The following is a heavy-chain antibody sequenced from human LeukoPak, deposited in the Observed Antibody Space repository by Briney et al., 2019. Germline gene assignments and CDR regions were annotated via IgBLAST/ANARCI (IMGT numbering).Heavy chain of an antibody. D-gene: IGHD5-18*01. CDR2: INSDGSST. V-gene: IGHV3-74*01. Sequence: GGALRLSCAASGFTFSRYWMHWVRQAPGKGLVWVSCINSDGSSTAYADSVKGRFTISRDNAKNPLYLQINSLRAEATAVYYCASDTVDTALGIDYWGQGTLVTVSS. CDR1: GFTFSRYW. J-gene: IGHJ4*02. CDR3: ASDTVDTALGIDY.